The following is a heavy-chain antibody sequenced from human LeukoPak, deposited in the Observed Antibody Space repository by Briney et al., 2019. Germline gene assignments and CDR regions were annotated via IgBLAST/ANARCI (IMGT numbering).Heavy chain of an antibody. V-gene: IGHV4-4*07. Sequence: SETLSLTCTVSGDSISDYYWSWIRQPAGKGLEWIGRYYTSESTDYNPSLKSRVTISVDTPKNQFSLKLSSVTAADTAVYYCAGLKDYGDYEPFDYWGQGTLVTVSS. CDR2: YYTSEST. J-gene: IGHJ4*02. D-gene: IGHD4-17*01. CDR3: AGLKDYGDYEPFDY. CDR1: GDSISDYY.